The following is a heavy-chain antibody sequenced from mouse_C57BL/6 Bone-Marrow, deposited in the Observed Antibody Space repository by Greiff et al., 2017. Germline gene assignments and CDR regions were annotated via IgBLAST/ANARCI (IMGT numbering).Heavy chain of an antibody. J-gene: IGHJ4*01. CDR2: IDPSDSET. Sequence: QVQLQQPGAELVRPGSSVKLSCKASGYTFTSYWMHWVKPRPIQGLEWIGNIDPSDSETHYNQKFKDKATLTVDKSSSTAYMQLSSLTSEDSAVYYCARWGGSSYYAMDYWGQGTSVTVSS. V-gene: IGHV1-52*01. D-gene: IGHD1-1*01. CDR3: ARWGGSSYYAMDY. CDR1: GYTFTSYW.